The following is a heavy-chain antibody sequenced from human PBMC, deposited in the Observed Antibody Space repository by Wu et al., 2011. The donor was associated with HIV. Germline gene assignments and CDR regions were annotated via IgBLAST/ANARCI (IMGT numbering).Heavy chain of an antibody. Sequence: QVQLVQSGAEVKKPGSSMKVSCKVSGGTFSSYSFSWVRQAPGQGLEWMGRIIHAQRFQGRLTITTDESTSTAFMELSSLRSEDTAVYYCARPRERWLQFEKGSDAFDIWGQGTMVTVSS. CDR1: GGTFSSYS. J-gene: IGHJ3*02. D-gene: IGHD5-24*01. CDR3: ARPRERWLQFEKGSDAFDI. CDR2: II. V-gene: IGHV1-69*18.